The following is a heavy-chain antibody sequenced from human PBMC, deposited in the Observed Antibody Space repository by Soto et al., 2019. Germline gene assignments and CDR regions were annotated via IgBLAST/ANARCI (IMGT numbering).Heavy chain of an antibody. V-gene: IGHV1-69*12. D-gene: IGHD2-15*01. CDR2: IIPIFGTA. CDR3: ARRPPGYCSGGSCYSRWFDP. CDR1: GGTFSSYA. Sequence: QVQLVQSGAEVKKPGSSVKVSCKASGGTFSSYAISWVRQAPEQGLEWMGGIIPIFGTANYAQKFQGRVTITADESTSTAYMELSSLRSEVTAVYYCARRPPGYCSGGSCYSRWFDPWGQGTLVTVSS. J-gene: IGHJ5*02.